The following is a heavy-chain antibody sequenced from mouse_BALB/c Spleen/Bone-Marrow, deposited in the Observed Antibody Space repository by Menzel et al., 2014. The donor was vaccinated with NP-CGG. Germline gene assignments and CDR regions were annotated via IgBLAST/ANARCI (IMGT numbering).Heavy chain of an antibody. CDR2: IDPANGNT. D-gene: IGHD2-4*01. Sequence: EVKLMESGAELVKPGASVKLSCTASGFNIXDTYMHWVKQRPEQGLEWIGRIDPANGNTKYDPKFQGKATITADTSSNADFLQRSILTSEDAAVYYCAMITTGAWFAYWGRGTLITVSA. J-gene: IGHJ3*01. CDR3: AMITTGAWFAY. V-gene: IGHV14-3*02. CDR1: GFNIXDTY.